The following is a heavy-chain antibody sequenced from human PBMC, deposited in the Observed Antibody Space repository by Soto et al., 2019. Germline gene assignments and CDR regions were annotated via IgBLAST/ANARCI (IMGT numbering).Heavy chain of an antibody. D-gene: IGHD6-13*01. J-gene: IGHJ4*02. CDR3: AGGRQLAKLYYFDY. Sequence: SETLSLTCAVYGGSFSGYYWSWIRQPPGKGLEWIGEINHSGSTNYNPSLKSRVTISVDTSKNQFSLKLSSVTAADTAVYYCAGGRQLAKLYYFDYWGQGTLVTVSS. CDR2: INHSGST. CDR1: GGSFSGYY. V-gene: IGHV4-34*01.